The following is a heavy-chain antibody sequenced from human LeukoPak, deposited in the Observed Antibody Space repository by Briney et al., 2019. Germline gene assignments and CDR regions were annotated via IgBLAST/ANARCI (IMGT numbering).Heavy chain of an antibody. J-gene: IGHJ6*03. D-gene: IGHD1-1*01. V-gene: IGHV3-30-3*01. CDR3: ALQGSPQPNYYYYYMDV. Sequence: SGGSLRLSCAASGFTFSSYAMHWVRQAPGKGLEWVAVISYDGSNKYYADSVKGRFTISRDNSKNTLYLQMNSLRAEDTAVYYCALQGSPQPNYYYYYMDVWGKGTTVTVSS. CDR1: GFTFSSYA. CDR2: ISYDGSNK.